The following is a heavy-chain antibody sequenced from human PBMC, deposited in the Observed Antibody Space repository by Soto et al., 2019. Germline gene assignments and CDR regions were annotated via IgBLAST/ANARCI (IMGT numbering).Heavy chain of an antibody. CDR2: IYYSGST. D-gene: IGHD2-2*01. CDR3: ARSSTSANYFDY. Sequence: QVQLQESGPGLVKPSQTLSLTCTVSGGSISSGGYYWSWIRQHPGKVLEWIGYIYYSGSTNYNPSLKSRVTISVDTSKNQFSLKRSSVTAADTAVYYCARSSTSANYFDYWGQGTLVTVSS. V-gene: IGHV4-31*03. CDR1: GGSISSGGYY. J-gene: IGHJ4*02.